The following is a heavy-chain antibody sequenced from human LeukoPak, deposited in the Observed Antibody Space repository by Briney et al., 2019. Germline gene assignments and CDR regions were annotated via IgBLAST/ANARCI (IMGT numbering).Heavy chain of an antibody. J-gene: IGHJ4*02. CDR1: GFTFGTSA. Sequence: GGSLRLSCAASGFTFGTSAMSWVRQALGKGPEWVSTFGRSGSDTYYSDSVKGRFTIFRDNSKNTLYLQMNSLRDEDTAVYYCAKGSLGSWYYFDYWGQGTLVTVSS. D-gene: IGHD6-13*01. V-gene: IGHV3-23*01. CDR2: FGRSGSDT. CDR3: AKGSLGSWYYFDY.